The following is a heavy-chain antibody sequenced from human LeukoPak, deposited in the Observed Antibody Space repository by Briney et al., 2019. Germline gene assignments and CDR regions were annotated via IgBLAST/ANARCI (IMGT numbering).Heavy chain of an antibody. D-gene: IGHD5-18*01. Sequence: SETLSLTCTVSGGSISSYYWGWIRQPPGKGLEWIGSIFYSGSTYYNPSLKSRVTISVDTSKNQFSLKLSSVTAADTAVYYCARAQRGYSYGFWDYYYYYMDVWGKGTTVTVSS. CDR2: IFYSGST. CDR3: ARAQRGYSYGFWDYYYYYMDV. J-gene: IGHJ6*03. CDR1: GGSISSYY. V-gene: IGHV4-39*07.